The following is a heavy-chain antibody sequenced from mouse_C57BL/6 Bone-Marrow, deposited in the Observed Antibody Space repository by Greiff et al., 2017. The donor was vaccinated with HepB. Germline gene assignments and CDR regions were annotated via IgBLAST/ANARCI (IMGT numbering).Heavy chain of an antibody. D-gene: IGHD1-1*01. V-gene: IGHV1-80*01. CDR2: IYPGDGDT. CDR1: GYAFSSYW. J-gene: IGHJ2*01. CDR3: ARGDYYYGMGY. Sequence: QVQLQQSGAELVKPGASVKISCKASGYAFSSYWMNWVKQRPGKGLEWIGQIYPGDGDTNYNGKFKGKATLTADKSSSTAYMQLSSLTSEDSAVYFCARGDYYYGMGYWGQGTTLTVSS.